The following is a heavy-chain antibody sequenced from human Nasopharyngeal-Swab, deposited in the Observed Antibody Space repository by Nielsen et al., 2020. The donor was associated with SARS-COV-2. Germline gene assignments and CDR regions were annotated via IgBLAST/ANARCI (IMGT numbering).Heavy chain of an antibody. CDR2: ISSSGSTI. Sequence: GESLKISCAASGLTISNYYMSWISQAPGKGVVWVSYISSSGSTIYYADYVKGRFTISRDNAKNSLYLQMNSLRAEDTAVYYCARDHPGYDILTGYYRAYYFDYWGQGTLVTVSS. D-gene: IGHD3-9*01. CDR3: ARDHPGYDILTGYYRAYYFDY. V-gene: IGHV3-11*01. CDR1: GLTISNYY. J-gene: IGHJ4*02.